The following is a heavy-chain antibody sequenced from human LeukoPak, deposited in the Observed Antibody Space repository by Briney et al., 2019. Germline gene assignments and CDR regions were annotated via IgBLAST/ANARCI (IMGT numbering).Heavy chain of an antibody. Sequence: SETLSLTCTVSGGSISSGDYYWGWIRQPPGKGLEWIGYIYYSGSTYYNPSLKSRVTISVDTSKNQFSLKLSSVTAADTAVYYCARGELYYLDYWGQGTLVTVSS. V-gene: IGHV4-30-4*01. D-gene: IGHD1-7*01. CDR1: GGSISSGDYY. J-gene: IGHJ4*02. CDR3: ARGELYYLDY. CDR2: IYYSGST.